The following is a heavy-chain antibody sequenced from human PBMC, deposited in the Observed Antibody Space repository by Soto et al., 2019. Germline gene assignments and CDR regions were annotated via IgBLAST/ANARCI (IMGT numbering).Heavy chain of an antibody. J-gene: IGHJ4*02. CDR1: GDSVSGENYF. CDR3: ARVGIAAAGVFDY. CDR2: ISYSGST. D-gene: IGHD6-13*01. V-gene: IGHV4-61*01. Sequence: QVQLQESGPGLVKPSETLSVTCTVSGDSVSGENYFWTWIRQPPGKELEWIGYISYSGSTNYNPSLKSRVTISIDTSRNQFSLKLSSVTAADTAVYYCARVGIAAAGVFDYWGQGTLVTVSS.